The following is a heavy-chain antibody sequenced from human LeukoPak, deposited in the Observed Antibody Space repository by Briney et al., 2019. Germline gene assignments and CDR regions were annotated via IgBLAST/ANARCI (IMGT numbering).Heavy chain of an antibody. Sequence: GGSLRLSCAASGFTFSSYSMNWVRQAPGKGLEWVSYISSSSSTIYYADSVKGRFTISRDNAKNSLYLQMSSLRAEDTAVYYCATGGSYRDYYYYMDVWGKGTTVTISS. CDR1: GFTFSSYS. V-gene: IGHV3-48*01. CDR3: ATGGSYRDYYYYMDV. J-gene: IGHJ6*03. CDR2: ISSSSSTI. D-gene: IGHD1-26*01.